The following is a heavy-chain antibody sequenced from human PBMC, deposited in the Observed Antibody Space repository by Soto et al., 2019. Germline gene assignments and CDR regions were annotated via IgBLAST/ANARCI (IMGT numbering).Heavy chain of an antibody. CDR1: GFTFSSYA. V-gene: IGHV3-23*04. D-gene: IGHD5-18*01. J-gene: IGHJ6*02. Sequence: VQLVESGGGVVQPGRSLRLSCAASGFTFSSYAMSWVRQAPGKGLEWVSAISGSGGSTYYADSVKGRFTISRDNSKNTLYLQMNSLRAEDTAVYYCAKDLGVDTAMVTEYYYYGMDVWGQGTTVTVSS. CDR2: ISGSGGST. CDR3: AKDLGVDTAMVTEYYYYGMDV.